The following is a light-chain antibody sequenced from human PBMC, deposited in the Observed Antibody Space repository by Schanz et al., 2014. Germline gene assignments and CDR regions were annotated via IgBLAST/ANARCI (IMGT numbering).Light chain of an antibody. J-gene: IGLJ3*02. V-gene: IGLV2-14*03. CDR2: GVS. Sequence: QSALTQPASVSGSPGQSITISCTGTSSDVGGYDYVSWYQQHPGKAPKLMIYGVSHRPSGVPDRFSGSKSGNTASLTISGLQADDEADYYCCSYAGSFTWVFGGRTKVTVL. CDR1: SSDVGGYDY. CDR3: CSYAGSFTWV.